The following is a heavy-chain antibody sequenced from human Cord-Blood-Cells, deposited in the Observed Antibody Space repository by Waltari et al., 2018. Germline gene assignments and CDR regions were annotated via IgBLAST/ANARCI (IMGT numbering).Heavy chain of an antibody. Sequence: QVQLVESGGGVVQPGGSLRLSCAASGFPFSSYGMHWVRPAPGKGLEWVAFIRYDGSNKYYADSVKGRFTISRDNSKNTLYLQMNSLRAEDMAVYYCAKVWDIAARDAFDIWGQGTMVTVSS. CDR2: IRYDGSNK. CDR3: AKVWDIAARDAFDI. D-gene: IGHD6-6*01. V-gene: IGHV3-30*02. CDR1: GFPFSSYG. J-gene: IGHJ3*02.